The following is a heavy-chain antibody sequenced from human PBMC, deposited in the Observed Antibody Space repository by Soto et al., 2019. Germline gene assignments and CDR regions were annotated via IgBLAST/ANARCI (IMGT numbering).Heavy chain of an antibody. CDR3: ARGEEVRYLGWLFEMGYYFDY. D-gene: IGHD3-9*01. Sequence: QVQLVQSGAVVKKPGASVKVSCKASGYTFTSYGISWVRQAPGQGLEWMGWISAYNGNTNYAQKLQGRVTMTTDTSTSTAYMEMRSLRSDDTAVYYCARGEEVRYLGWLFEMGYYFDYWGQGTLVTVSS. CDR2: ISAYNGNT. CDR1: GYTFTSYG. J-gene: IGHJ4*02. V-gene: IGHV1-18*01.